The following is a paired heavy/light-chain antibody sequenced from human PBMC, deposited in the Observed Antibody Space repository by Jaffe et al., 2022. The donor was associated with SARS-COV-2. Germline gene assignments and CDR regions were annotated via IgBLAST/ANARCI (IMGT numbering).Heavy chain of an antibody. CDR3: AKRGGTENL. CDR2: FSDSGDTT. V-gene: IGHV3-23*01. J-gene: IGHJ5*02. D-gene: IGHD3-10*01. CDR1: GFTFNKYA. Sequence: EVQLLESGGGFVQPGGSLRLSCEGSGFTFNKYAMSWVRQAPGKGLEWVSGFSDSGDTTYYADSVKGRFTISRDNSKNTLYLQMNSLRVEDTAIYYCAKRGGTENLWGQGTLVTVSS.
Light chain of an antibody. CDR1: QSIYIW. J-gene: IGKJ2*02. V-gene: IGKV1-5*03. Sequence: DIQMTQSPSTLSTSVGDRVTITCRASQSIYIWLAWYQQKPGKAPKLLIYGASNLENGVPSRFSGSGSGTDFTLTISSLQPEDFATYYCQHYSGFPRTFGQGTKLDIK. CDR3: QHYSGFPRT. CDR2: GAS.